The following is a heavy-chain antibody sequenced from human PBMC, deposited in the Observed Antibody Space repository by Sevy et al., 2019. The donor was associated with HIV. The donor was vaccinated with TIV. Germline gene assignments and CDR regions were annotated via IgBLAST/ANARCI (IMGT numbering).Heavy chain of an antibody. D-gene: IGHD6-13*01. CDR1: GGSISSSDW. V-gene: IGHV4-4*02. CDR2: IYHSGST. CDR3: ARLLSIAAAGLYGMDV. J-gene: IGHJ6*02. Sequence: SETLSLTCAASGGSISSSDWWSWVRQPPGKGLEWIGEIYHSGSTNYNPSLKSRVTISVDKSKNQFSLKLSSVTAADTAVYYCARLLSIAAAGLYGMDVWGQGTTVTVSS.